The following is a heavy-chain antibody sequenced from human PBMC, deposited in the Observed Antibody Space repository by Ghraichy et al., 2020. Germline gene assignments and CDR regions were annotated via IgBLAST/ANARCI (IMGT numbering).Heavy chain of an antibody. D-gene: IGHD6-13*01. CDR1: GFTFSSKS. J-gene: IGHJ4*02. V-gene: IGHV3-48*04. CDR2: LSAASSTV. CDR3: ATSPTVSAAGSDYF. Sequence: GGSLRLSCAASGFTFSSKSMNWVRQAPGKGLEWLSYLSAASSTVHYADSVRGRFTTSRDNVKNILYLEMNGLRGEDTAVYYCATSPTVSAAGSDYFLGPGKLGTVLS.